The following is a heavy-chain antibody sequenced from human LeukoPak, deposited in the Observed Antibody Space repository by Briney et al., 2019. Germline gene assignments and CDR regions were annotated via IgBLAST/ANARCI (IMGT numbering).Heavy chain of an antibody. CDR3: ARDADGSGTLLDY. CDR1: VYTFGNYA. CDR2: ISGDNGDT. V-gene: IGHV1-18*01. J-gene: IGHJ4*02. D-gene: IGHD3-10*01. Sequence: SVNVSCMTCVYTFGNYAITWVRQAPGQGLAWMGWISGDNGDTKYAQKVQGRVTVTTDTSTTTTYMELRSLRSDDTAVYYCARDADGSGTLLDYWGQGSLVTVSS.